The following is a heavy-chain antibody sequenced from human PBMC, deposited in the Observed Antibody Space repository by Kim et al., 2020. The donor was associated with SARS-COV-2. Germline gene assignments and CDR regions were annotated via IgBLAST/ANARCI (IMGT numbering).Heavy chain of an antibody. V-gene: IGHV4-39*01. D-gene: IGHD1-26*01. CDR3: ARPRVGATSEDY. CDR1: GGSISSSSYY. CDR2: IYYSGST. J-gene: IGHJ4*02. Sequence: SETLSLTCTVSGGSISSSSYYLGCIRQPPGKGLEWIGSIYYSGSTYYNPSLKSRVTISVDTSKNQFSLKLGSVTAADTAVYYCARPRVGATSEDYWGQGTLVTVSS.